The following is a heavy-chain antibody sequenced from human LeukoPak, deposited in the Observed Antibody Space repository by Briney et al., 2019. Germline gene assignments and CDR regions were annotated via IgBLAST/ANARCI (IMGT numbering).Heavy chain of an antibody. CDR1: GGSISSGSYY. Sequence: SETLSLTCTVSGGSISSGSYYWSWIRQPAGKGLEWIGRIYTSGSTNYNPSLKSRVTISVDTSKNQFSLKLSPVTAADTAVYYCARGTKYSNPDRGMDVWGQGTTVTVSS. CDR2: IYTSGST. D-gene: IGHD6-6*01. CDR3: ARGTKYSNPDRGMDV. J-gene: IGHJ6*02. V-gene: IGHV4-61*02.